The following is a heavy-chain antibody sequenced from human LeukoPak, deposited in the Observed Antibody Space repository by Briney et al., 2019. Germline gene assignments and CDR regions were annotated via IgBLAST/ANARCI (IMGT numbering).Heavy chain of an antibody. D-gene: IGHD4-11*01. J-gene: IGHJ5*02. CDR2: MNPNSGNT. CDR1: GWPFINYY. CDR3: ARGRATVTAHCVDP. V-gene: IGHV1-8*03. Sequence: AAVQVTCKASGWPFINYYFNGVGQATARGREGMGWMNPNSGNTDYAQKLQGRVTITRNTSISTAYMELSSLRSEDTAVYYCARGRATVTAHCVDPWGEGTLVTASS.